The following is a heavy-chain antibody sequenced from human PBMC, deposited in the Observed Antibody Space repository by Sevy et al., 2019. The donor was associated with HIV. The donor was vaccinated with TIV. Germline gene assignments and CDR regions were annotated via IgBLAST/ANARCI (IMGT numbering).Heavy chain of an antibody. CDR3: AKDNGVMTTVVTHFDY. D-gene: IGHD4-17*01. CDR2: ISWNSGSI. J-gene: IGHJ4*02. CDR1: GFTFDDYA. V-gene: IGHV3-9*01. Sequence: GGSLRLSCAASGFTFDDYAMHWVRQAPGKGLEWVSGISWNSGSIGYADSVKGRFTISRDNAKNSLYLQMNSPRAEDTALYYCAKDNGVMTTVVTHFDYWGQGTLVTVSS.